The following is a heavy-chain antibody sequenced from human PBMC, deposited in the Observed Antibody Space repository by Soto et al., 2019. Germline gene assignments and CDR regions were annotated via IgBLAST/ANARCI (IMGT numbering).Heavy chain of an antibody. D-gene: IGHD5-18*01. J-gene: IGHJ2*01. CDR3: AREGYSYGRDWYFDL. Sequence: QVQLVESGGGVVQSGRSLRLSCAASGFTFSSNGLHWVRQAPGKGLEWVAVIWYDGSNIYYADSVKGRFTISRDNSKNTLYLQMNSLRAEDTAVYYCAREGYSYGRDWYFDLWGRGTLVTVSS. CDR1: GFTFSSNG. V-gene: IGHV3-33*01. CDR2: IWYDGSNI.